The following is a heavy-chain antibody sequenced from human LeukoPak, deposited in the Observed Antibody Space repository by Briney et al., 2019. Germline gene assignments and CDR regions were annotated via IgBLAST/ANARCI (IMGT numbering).Heavy chain of an antibody. J-gene: IGHJ5*02. V-gene: IGHV4-34*01. D-gene: IGHD3-3*01. CDR3: ARSRTYYDFWSGYLYNWFDP. Sequence: SETLSLTCAVYGGSFSGYYWSWIRQPPGKGLEWIGAINHSGSTNYNPSLKSRVTISVDTSKNQFSLKLSSVTAADTAVYYCARSRTYYDFWSGYLYNWFDPWGQGTLVTVSS. CDR1: GGSFSGYY. CDR2: INHSGST.